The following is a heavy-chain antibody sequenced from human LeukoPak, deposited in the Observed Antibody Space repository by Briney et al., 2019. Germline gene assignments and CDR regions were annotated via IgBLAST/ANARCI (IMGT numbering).Heavy chain of an antibody. J-gene: IGHJ4*02. V-gene: IGHV1-69*13. CDR3: ARSWSAYSIDY. D-gene: IGHD3-3*01. Sequence: SVKVSCKASGGTFSSYAISWVRQAPGQGLEWMGGIIPIFGTANYAQKFQGRVTITADESTSTAYMELSSLRSEDTAIYYCARSWSAYSIDYWGQGTLLTVSS. CDR2: IIPIFGTA. CDR1: GGTFSSYA.